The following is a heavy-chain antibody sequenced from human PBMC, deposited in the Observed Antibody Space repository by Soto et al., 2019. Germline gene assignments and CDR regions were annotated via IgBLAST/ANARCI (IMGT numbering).Heavy chain of an antibody. V-gene: IGHV1-18*01. CDR3: ARDRCSGGSCYDFDY. J-gene: IGHJ4*02. CDR1: GYTFASNG. CDR2: ISAYNGNT. Sequence: GASVKVSSKAPGYTFASNGSSWVRQAPGQGLEWMGWISAYNGNTNYAQKLQGRVTMTTDTSTSTAYMELRSLRSDDTAVYYCARDRCSGGSCYDFDYWGQGTLVTGSS. D-gene: IGHD2-15*01.